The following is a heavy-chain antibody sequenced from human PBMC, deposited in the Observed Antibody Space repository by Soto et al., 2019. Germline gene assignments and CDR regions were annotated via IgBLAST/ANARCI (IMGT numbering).Heavy chain of an antibody. J-gene: IGHJ3*02. V-gene: IGHV4-31*03. CDR3: ASSFSVITFGGVIVKGAFDI. D-gene: IGHD3-16*02. Sequence: QVQLQESGPGLVKPSQTLSLTCTVSGGSISSGGYYWSWIRQHPGKGLEWIGYIYYSGSTYYNPSLKSRVTISVDAYKNQFSLKLSSVTAADTAVYYCASSFSVITFGGVIVKGAFDIWGQGTMVTVSS. CDR2: IYYSGST. CDR1: GGSISSGGYY.